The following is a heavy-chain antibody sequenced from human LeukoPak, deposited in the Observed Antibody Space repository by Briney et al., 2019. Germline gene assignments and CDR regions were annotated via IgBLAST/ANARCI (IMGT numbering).Heavy chain of an antibody. CDR1: GFTFGDYY. V-gene: IGHV3-11*01. Sequence: PGGSLRLSCTASGFTFGDYYMSWIRQAPGQGLERLSYISSRCTTIYYGDSVKGRFTISRDNSMNLLYLQMNGLRAEDTAVYYCARELLTLNPSDVYAFDIWGQGTLVTVSS. CDR3: ARELLTLNPSDVYAFDI. J-gene: IGHJ3*02. CDR2: ISSRCTTI. D-gene: IGHD3-16*01.